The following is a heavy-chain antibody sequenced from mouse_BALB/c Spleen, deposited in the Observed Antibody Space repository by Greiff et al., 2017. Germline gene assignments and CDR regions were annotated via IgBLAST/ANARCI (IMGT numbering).Heavy chain of an antibody. CDR3: ILRGCAY. CDR2: IDPETGGT. J-gene: IGHJ3*01. D-gene: IGHD1-1*01. CDR1: GYTFTDYE. Sequence: QVQLQQSGAELVRPGASVSLSCKASGYTFTDYEMHWVKQTPVHGLEWIGAIDPETGGTAYNQKFKGKATLTADKSSSTAYMELRSLTSEDSAVYYCILRGCAYWGQGTLVTVSA. V-gene: IGHV1-15*01.